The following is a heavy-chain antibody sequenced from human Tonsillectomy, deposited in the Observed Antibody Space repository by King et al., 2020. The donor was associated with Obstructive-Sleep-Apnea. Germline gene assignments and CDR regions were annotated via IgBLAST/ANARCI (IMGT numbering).Heavy chain of an antibody. CDR1: GGSISSGGYY. CDR3: ARDGGKQRGVRGMDV. D-gene: IGHD6-25*01. CDR2: IYYSGST. J-gene: IGHJ6*02. Sequence: VQLQESGPGLVKPSQTLSLTCTVSGGSISSGGYYWNWIRQHPGKGLEWIGYIYYSGSTYYNPSLKSRVTISVDTSKNQFSLKLSSVTAADTAVDYCARDGGKQRGVRGMDVWGQGTTVTVSS. V-gene: IGHV4-31*03.